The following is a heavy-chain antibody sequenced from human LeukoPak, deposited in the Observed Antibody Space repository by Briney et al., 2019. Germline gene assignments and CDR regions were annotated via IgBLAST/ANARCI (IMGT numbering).Heavy chain of an antibody. CDR2: IYYRGNT. D-gene: IGHD1-1*01. J-gene: IGHJ4*02. Sequence: PSETLSLTCTVSGDXVSIYYCSWIRQPPGKGLEWIGYIYYRGNTNYNPSLKSRVTMAVDTSKNQFSLKVSSVTAADTAVYYCARAGNNWSFDYWGQGTLVTVSS. V-gene: IGHV4-59*02. CDR3: ARAGNNWSFDY. CDR1: GDXVSIYY.